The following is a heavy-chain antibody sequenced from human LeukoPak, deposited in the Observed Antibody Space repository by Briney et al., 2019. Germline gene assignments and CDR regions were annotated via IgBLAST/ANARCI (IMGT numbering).Heavy chain of an antibody. Sequence: GGSLRLSCAASGFTFSSYSMNWVRQAPGKGLEWVSYISSSSSTIYYADSVKGRFTISRDNSKNTLYLQMNSLRGEDTALYYCAKLTRGYCDRTACPNWFDPWGRGTLVTVSS. V-gene: IGHV3-48*01. CDR1: GFTFSSYS. J-gene: IGHJ5*02. D-gene: IGHD3-22*01. CDR2: ISSSSSTI. CDR3: AKLTRGYCDRTACPNWFDP.